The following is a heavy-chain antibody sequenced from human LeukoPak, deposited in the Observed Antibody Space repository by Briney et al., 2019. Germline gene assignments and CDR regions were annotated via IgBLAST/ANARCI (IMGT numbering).Heavy chain of an antibody. D-gene: IGHD2-21*02. Sequence: GASVKVSCKASGYTFTGYYMHWVRQAPGQGLEWMGIINPSGGSTSYAQKFQGRVTMTRDTSTSTVYMELSSLRSEDTAVYYCARETYCGGDCLAAEGAFDIWGQGTMVTVSS. CDR1: GYTFTGYY. CDR2: INPSGGST. CDR3: ARETYCGGDCLAAEGAFDI. J-gene: IGHJ3*02. V-gene: IGHV1-46*01.